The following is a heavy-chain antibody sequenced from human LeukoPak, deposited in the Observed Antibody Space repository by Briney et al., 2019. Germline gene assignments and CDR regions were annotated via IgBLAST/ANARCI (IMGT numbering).Heavy chain of an antibody. CDR3: ARGTLETTYSDGYLVDY. Sequence: GGSLRLSCVTSGIILRSYWMTWVRQAPGKGLQWVTNINQEGHQKYYVDSVRGRFTISRDNATNSLFLQMESLKGADTAVYYYARGTLETTYSDGYLVDYWGQGTLVTVSS. D-gene: IGHD5-18*01. CDR2: INQEGHQK. CDR1: GIILRSYW. J-gene: IGHJ4*02. V-gene: IGHV3-7*01.